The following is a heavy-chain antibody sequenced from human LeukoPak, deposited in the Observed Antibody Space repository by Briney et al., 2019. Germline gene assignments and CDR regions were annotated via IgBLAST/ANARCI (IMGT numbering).Heavy chain of an antibody. J-gene: IGHJ6*03. D-gene: IGHD2-2*01. Sequence: GASVKVSCKASGYTFTSYGISWVRQAPGQGLEWMGWISAYNGNTNYAQKLQGRVTMTTDTSTSTAYMELRSLRSDDTAVYYCARDRCSSTSCYPGPGGYYYYYMDVWGKGTTVTVSS. CDR1: GYTFTSYG. CDR3: ARDRCSSTSCYPGPGGYYYYYMDV. CDR2: ISAYNGNT. V-gene: IGHV1-18*01.